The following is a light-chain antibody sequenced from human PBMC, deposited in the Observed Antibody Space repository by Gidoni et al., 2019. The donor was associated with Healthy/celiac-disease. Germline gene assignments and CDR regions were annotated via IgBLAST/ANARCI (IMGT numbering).Light chain of an antibody. CDR3: QKYYSTPPVT. V-gene: IGKV4-1*01. J-gene: IGKJ5*01. CDR2: WAS. CDR1: QSVLYSSNNKNY. Sequence: DIVMTQPPDSLAVSLGERATINCKSSQSVLYSSNNKNYLTWYQQKPGQPPKLLIYWASTRESGVPDRFSGSGSGTDFTLTISSLQAEDVAVYYCQKYYSTPPVTFGQGTRLEIK.